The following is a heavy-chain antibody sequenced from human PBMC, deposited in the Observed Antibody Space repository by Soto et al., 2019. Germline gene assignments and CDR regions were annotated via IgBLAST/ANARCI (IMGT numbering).Heavy chain of an antibody. D-gene: IGHD6-19*01. Sequence: GESLKISCEGSGYSFTSYGIGWVRQVPGKGLEWMGIIYPGDSDTRYSPSFQGQVTISAAKSISTAYLQWSSLKASDTAMYYCARHVDSSRLSGELGFDYWGQGTLVTVSS. CDR1: GYSFTSYG. V-gene: IGHV5-51*01. J-gene: IGHJ4*02. CDR3: ARHVDSSRLSGELGFDY. CDR2: IYPGDSDT.